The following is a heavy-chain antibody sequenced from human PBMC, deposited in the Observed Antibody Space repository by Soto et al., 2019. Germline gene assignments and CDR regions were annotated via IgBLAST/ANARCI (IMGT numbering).Heavy chain of an antibody. CDR2: IIPMYGSR. V-gene: IGHV1-69*01. J-gene: IGHJ6*02. CDR3: ARDHYVDYSVRIGYYCLDV. D-gene: IGHD3-22*01. CDR1: GGTFSTHA. Sequence: QVQLVQSGAEVKKPGSSVRVSCKASGGTFSTHAISWVRQAPGRGPEWIGGIIPMYGSRKYAPNFQGRVTMMADASTNTASMELSSLRSEDTAVYYCARDHYVDYSVRIGYYCLDVWGQGTTVTVSS.